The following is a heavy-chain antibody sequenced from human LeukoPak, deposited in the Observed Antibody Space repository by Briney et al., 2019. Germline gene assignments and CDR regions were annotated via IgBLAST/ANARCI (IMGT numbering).Heavy chain of an antibody. Sequence: SETLSLTCTVSGGSISGYYWSWIRQPAGKGLEWIGRVYSSGNTNYKPSLESRVTMSVDTSKNHFSLNLTSVTAADTAVYYCARDGSSRQFDPWGQGTLVTVSS. J-gene: IGHJ5*02. CDR3: ARDGSSRQFDP. D-gene: IGHD6-19*01. V-gene: IGHV4-4*07. CDR1: GGSISGYY. CDR2: VYSSGNT.